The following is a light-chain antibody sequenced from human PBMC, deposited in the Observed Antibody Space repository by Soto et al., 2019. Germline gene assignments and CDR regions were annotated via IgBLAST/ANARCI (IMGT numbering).Light chain of an antibody. CDR1: SSDVGGYNY. Sequence: QSALTQPPSASGSPGQSVTISCTGTSSDVGGYNYVSWYQQHPGKAPKLMISXXXXXXXXXXXXXXXSKSGNTASLTVSGXXAEXXXXXYCSSFAGNNNLVFGGGTKLTVL. CDR2: XXX. V-gene: IGLV2-8*01. J-gene: IGLJ2*01. CDR3: SSFAGNNNLV.